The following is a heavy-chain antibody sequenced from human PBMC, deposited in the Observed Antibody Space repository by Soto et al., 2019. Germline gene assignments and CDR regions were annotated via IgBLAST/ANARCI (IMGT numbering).Heavy chain of an antibody. Sequence: PSETLSLTCAVSGGSISSSDWWRWVRQPPGKGLEWIGEINHSGSTNCNPSLKSRVTISVDTSKNQFSLKLNSVTAADTALYYCARPLTTATKSLAYWGQGTLVTVSS. CDR3: ARPLTTATKSLAY. D-gene: IGHD4-17*01. CDR2: INHSGST. CDR1: GGSISSSDW. J-gene: IGHJ4*02. V-gene: IGHV4-4*02.